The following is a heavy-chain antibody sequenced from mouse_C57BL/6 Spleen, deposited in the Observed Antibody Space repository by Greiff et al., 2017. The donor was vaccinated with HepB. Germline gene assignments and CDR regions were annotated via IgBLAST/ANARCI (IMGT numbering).Heavy chain of an antibody. V-gene: IGHV1-54*01. Sequence: QVQLQQSGAELVRPGTSVKVSCKASGYAFTNYLLEWVKQRPGQGLEWIGVINPGSGGTNYNEKFKGKATLTADKSSSTAYMQLSSLTSEDSAVYFCARSDYYGSSLLFAYWGQGTLVTVSA. CDR3: ARSDYYGSSLLFAY. J-gene: IGHJ3*01. D-gene: IGHD1-1*01. CDR1: GYAFTNYL. CDR2: INPGSGGT.